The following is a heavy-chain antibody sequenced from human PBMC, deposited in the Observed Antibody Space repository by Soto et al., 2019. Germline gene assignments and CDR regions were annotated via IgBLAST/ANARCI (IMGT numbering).Heavy chain of an antibody. V-gene: IGHV1-8*01. CDR1: RYTFISYD. Sequence: ASVKVSCKASRYTFISYDINWVRQATGQGLEWMGWMNPKSANTGYAQNFQGRVTMTRNTSISTAYMELNSLRAEDTAVYYCARRITAAGAYDYWGQGTLVTVSS. D-gene: IGHD6-13*01. CDR3: ARRITAAGAYDY. CDR2: MNPKSANT. J-gene: IGHJ4*02.